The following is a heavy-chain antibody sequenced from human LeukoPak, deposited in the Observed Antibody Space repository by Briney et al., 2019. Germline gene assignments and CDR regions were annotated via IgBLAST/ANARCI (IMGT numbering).Heavy chain of an antibody. V-gene: IGHV1-24*01. CDR1: GYTLTELS. D-gene: IGHD3-3*01. CDR2: FDPEDGET. Sequence: GASVKVSCKVSGYTLTELSMHWVRQAPGKGLEWMGGFDPEDGETIYAQKFQGRVTMTEDTSTDTAYMELSSLRSEDTAVYCCATLRFLEWLSTSNWFDPWGQGTLVTVSS. CDR3: ATLRFLEWLSTSNWFDP. J-gene: IGHJ5*02.